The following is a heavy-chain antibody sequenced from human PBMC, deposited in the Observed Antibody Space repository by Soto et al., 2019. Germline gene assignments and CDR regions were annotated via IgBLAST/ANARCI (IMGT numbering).Heavy chain of an antibody. V-gene: IGHV1-18*01. CDR3: ARDPYHVLMLNAPNLYGMDV. CDR1: GYTFTTYD. Sequence: QVQLVQSGAEVKKPGASVKVSCKASGYTFTTYDYTWVRQAPGQGLAWMGRISTHNGNTTYPQSLQGRLTMTTDTYTAAAYMELRSMRSEDTAVYYCARDPYHVLMLNAPNLYGMDVWCEGTTDIESS. D-gene: IGHD2-8*01. J-gene: IGHJ6*02. CDR2: ISTHNGNT.